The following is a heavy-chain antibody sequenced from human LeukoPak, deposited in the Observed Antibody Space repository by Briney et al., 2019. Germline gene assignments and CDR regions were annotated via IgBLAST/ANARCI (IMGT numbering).Heavy chain of an antibody. D-gene: IGHD3-22*01. CDR2: IHQTGST. V-gene: IGHV4-4*02. J-gene: IGHJ4*02. Sequence: PSGTLSLTCAVSGGSISSSHWWSWVRQPPGKGLEWIGEIHQTGSTNYNPSLKSRVTISVDTSKNQFSLKLSSVTAADTAVYYCARLPYYYDSSGYYYFSFDYWGQGTLVTVSS. CDR1: GGSISSSHW. CDR3: ARLPYYYDSSGYYYFSFDY.